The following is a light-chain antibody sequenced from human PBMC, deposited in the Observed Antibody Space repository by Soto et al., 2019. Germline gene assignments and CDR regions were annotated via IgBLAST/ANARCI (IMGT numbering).Light chain of an antibody. V-gene: IGLV2-14*01. Sequence: QSVLTQPPSVSGSPGQSITISCTGTSSDVGGYNYVSWYQQHPGKAPKLMIYDVSNRPSGVSNRFSGTKSGNTAFLTISGLQDEEEADYYCSSDTSSSTLVFGGGTKLTVL. CDR1: SSDVGGYNY. J-gene: IGLJ2*01. CDR2: DVS. CDR3: SSDTSSSTLV.